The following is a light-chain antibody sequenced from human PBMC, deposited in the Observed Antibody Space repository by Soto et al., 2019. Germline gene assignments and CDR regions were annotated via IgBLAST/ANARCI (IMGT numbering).Light chain of an antibody. CDR2: DVS. Sequence: SVLTQPRSVSGAPGQSVTISCTGNNSEVGGYNYVSWYQQHPGKAPKLMIYDVSKRPSGVPDRFSGSKSGNTASLTISGLQAEDEADYYCCSYAGSYTLVFGTGTKVTVL. V-gene: IGLV2-11*01. J-gene: IGLJ1*01. CDR3: CSYAGSYTLV. CDR1: NSEVGGYNY.